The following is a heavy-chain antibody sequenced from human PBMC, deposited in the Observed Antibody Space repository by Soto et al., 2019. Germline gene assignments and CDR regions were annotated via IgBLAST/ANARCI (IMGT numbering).Heavy chain of an antibody. CDR1: GGSISSYY. D-gene: IGHD6-19*01. CDR2: LYYSGST. V-gene: IGHV4-59*01. Sequence: PSETLSLTCTVSGGSISSYYWSWIRQPPGKGLEWIGYLYYSGSTNYNPSRKSRVTISVDTSKNQFSLKLSSVTAADTAVYYRARQRGSSGCYGGYYGMDVWGQGTTVTVSS. J-gene: IGHJ6*02. CDR3: ARQRGSSGCYGGYYGMDV.